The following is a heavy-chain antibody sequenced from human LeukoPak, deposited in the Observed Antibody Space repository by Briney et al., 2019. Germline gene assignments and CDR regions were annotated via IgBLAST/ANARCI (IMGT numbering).Heavy chain of an antibody. V-gene: IGHV1-18*01. Sequence: ASVKVSCKTSGYTFTNYVMTWVRQAPGQGLEWMGWISGFNGRTKYAHKFQDRVTMTRDTSTTTAYMELGSLRSDDTAVYYCARDHEVATIIRTFDIWGQGTMVSVRS. J-gene: IGHJ3*02. CDR3: ARDHEVATIIRTFDI. CDR1: GYTFTNYV. D-gene: IGHD5-24*01. CDR2: ISGFNGRT.